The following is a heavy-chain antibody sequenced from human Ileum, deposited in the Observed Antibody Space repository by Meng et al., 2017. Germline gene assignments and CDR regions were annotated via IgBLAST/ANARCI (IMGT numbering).Heavy chain of an antibody. Sequence: RAWRPRRVRPSVAPSPPSPVSGVSVSNGNDYWSWIRQPPGRGLEWIASTGSTNYIPSLKSRVIILLDTSKNQLSLKLSSVTAADTAVYYCVRVPGRAVAGSGFGYFDLWGRGTLVTVSS. D-gene: IGHD6-19*01. CDR1: GVSVSNGNDY. V-gene: IGHV4-61*01. CDR3: VRVPGRAVAGSGFGYFDL. CDR2: TGST. J-gene: IGHJ2*01.